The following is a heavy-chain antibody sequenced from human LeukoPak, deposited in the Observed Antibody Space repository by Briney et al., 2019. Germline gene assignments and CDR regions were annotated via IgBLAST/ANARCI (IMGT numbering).Heavy chain of an antibody. V-gene: IGHV4-34*01. CDR3: ARGRRGYYDSSGPNGPRNDY. CDR2: INHSGST. D-gene: IGHD3-22*01. CDR1: GGSFSGYY. J-gene: IGHJ4*02. Sequence: SETLPLTCAVYGGSFSGYYWSWIRQPPGKGLEWIGEINHSGSTNYNPSLKSRVTISVDTSKNQFSLKLSSVTAADTAVYYCARGRRGYYDSSGPNGPRNDYWGQGTLVTVSS.